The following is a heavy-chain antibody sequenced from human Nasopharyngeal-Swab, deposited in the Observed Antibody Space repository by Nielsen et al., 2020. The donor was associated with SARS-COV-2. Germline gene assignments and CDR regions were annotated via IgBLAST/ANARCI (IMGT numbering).Heavy chain of an antibody. V-gene: IGHV3-30*18. Sequence: GSLRLSCAASGFTFSTCAMNWVRQAPGKGLEWVAVISNDGSNKYYADSVKGRFTISRDNSKNTLYLQMNSLRTEDTAVYYCAKYYFDSSGYYYFDYWGQGTLVTVSS. J-gene: IGHJ4*02. CDR1: GFTFSTCA. CDR3: AKYYFDSSGYYYFDY. D-gene: IGHD3-22*01. CDR2: ISNDGSNK.